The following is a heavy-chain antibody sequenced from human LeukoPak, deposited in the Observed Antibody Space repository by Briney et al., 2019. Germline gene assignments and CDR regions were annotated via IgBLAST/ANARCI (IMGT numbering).Heavy chain of an antibody. Sequence: QPGGSLRLSCAAFGFTFSTYEMIWVRQAPGKGLEWLSYISSSGSPIYYAGSLKGRFTISRDNAKNSLYLQMNSLRAEDTAVYYCARAQGGYSYGYGDYWGQGTLVTVSS. CDR3: ARAQGGYSYGYGDY. CDR2: ISSSGSPI. J-gene: IGHJ4*02. D-gene: IGHD5-18*01. V-gene: IGHV3-48*03. CDR1: GFTFSTYE.